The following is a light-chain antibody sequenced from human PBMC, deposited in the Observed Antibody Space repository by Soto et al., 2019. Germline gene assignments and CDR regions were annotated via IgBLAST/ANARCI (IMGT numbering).Light chain of an antibody. CDR1: QSVGRNF. CDR3: HQYAAAPLT. CDR2: EAS. J-gene: IGKJ4*01. Sequence: EIVLTQSPGTLSLSPGERATLSCRASQSVGRNFLAWFQQKPGQAPRLLIYEASNRATGIPDRFSGSGSGTDFTLSISRLEPEDVAVFYSHQYAAAPLTFGGGTRVEIK. V-gene: IGKV3-20*01.